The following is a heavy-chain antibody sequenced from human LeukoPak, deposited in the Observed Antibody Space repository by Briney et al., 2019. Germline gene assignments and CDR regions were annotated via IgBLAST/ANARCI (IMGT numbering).Heavy chain of an antibody. D-gene: IGHD3-16*01. CDR1: GFTFSNYW. CDR3: ARDLRGTRDY. Sequence: GGSLRLSCAASGFTFSNYWMHWVRQAPGKGLVWVSRINLDGSITNYADSVKGRFTISRDNAKNTLYLRMNSLRVEDTALYYCARDLRGTRDYWGQGNLVTVSS. J-gene: IGHJ4*02. CDR2: INLDGSIT. V-gene: IGHV3-74*01.